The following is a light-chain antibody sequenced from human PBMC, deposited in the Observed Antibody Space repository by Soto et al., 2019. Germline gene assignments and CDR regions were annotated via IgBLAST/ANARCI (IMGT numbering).Light chain of an antibody. V-gene: IGKV3-11*01. J-gene: IGKJ2*01. CDR1: QSVSSY. CDR3: QQCSNWPPT. Sequence: EPVLTQSPATLSLSPGERATVSCRASQSVSSYLAWYQQKPGQAPRLLIYGASNRATAIPARFSGSGYGIDFSLTISSLEPEDFAVYYCQQCSNWPPTFGQGTKLEFK. CDR2: GAS.